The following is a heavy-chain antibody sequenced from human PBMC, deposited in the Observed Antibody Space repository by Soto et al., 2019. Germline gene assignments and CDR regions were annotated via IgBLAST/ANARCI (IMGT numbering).Heavy chain of an antibody. CDR3: ARAAGGYCSGGSCYPDLFDY. Sequence: PSGTLSLTCAVSGGSISIGGYYWSWIRQHPGKGLEWIGYIYYSGSTYYNPSLKSRVTISVDTSKNQFSLKLSSVTAADTAVYYCARAAGGYCSGGSCYPDLFDYWGQGTLVTVSS. CDR2: IYYSGST. V-gene: IGHV4-31*11. J-gene: IGHJ4*02. D-gene: IGHD2-15*01. CDR1: GGSISIGGYY.